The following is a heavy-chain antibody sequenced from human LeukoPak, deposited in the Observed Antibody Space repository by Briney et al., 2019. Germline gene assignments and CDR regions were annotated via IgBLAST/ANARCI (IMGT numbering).Heavy chain of an antibody. Sequence: SETLSLTCTVSGGSISTTSYYWGWIRQPPGKGLEWIGSIYYSGSTYYNPSLKSPVTISVDTPKNQFSLKMSSVTAADTAVYYCARHGSTKQLGGYWGQGTLVTVSS. D-gene: IGHD6-6*01. CDR1: GGSISTTSYY. CDR3: ARHGSTKQLGGY. V-gene: IGHV4-39*01. CDR2: IYYSGST. J-gene: IGHJ4*02.